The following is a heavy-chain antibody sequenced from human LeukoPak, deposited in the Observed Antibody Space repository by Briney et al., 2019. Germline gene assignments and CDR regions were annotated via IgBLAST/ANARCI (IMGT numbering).Heavy chain of an antibody. CDR3: AKDAQRGFDYSNSLES. Sequence: GRSLRLSCATSGFTFSHYGMHWVRQAPGKGLEWVAVIWNDGSNKYYVDSVKGRFTISRDNSQNTLYLQMNSLRDEDTAVYYCAKDAQRGFDYSNSLESWGQGTLVTVSS. CDR2: IWNDGSNK. D-gene: IGHD4-11*01. J-gene: IGHJ5*01. V-gene: IGHV3-33*06. CDR1: GFTFSHYG.